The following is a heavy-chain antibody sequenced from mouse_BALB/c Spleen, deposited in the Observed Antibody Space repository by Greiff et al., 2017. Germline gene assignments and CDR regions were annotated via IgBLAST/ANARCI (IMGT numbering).Heavy chain of an antibody. Sequence: VQLQQSGPSLVKPSQTLSLTCSVTGDSITSGYWNWIRKFPGNKLEYMGYISYSGSTYYNPSLKSRISITRDTSKNQYYLQLNSVTTEDTATYYCARYRVVATSYWYFDVWGAGTTVTVSS. V-gene: IGHV3-8*02. J-gene: IGHJ1*01. CDR2: ISYSGST. CDR3: ARYRVVATSYWYFDV. D-gene: IGHD1-1*01. CDR1: GDSITSGY.